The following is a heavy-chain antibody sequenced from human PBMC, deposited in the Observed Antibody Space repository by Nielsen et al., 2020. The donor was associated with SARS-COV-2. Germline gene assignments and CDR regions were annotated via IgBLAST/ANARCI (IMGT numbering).Heavy chain of an antibody. CDR2: ISAYNGNT. CDR1: GYTFTSYG. D-gene: IGHD4-23*01. V-gene: IGHV1-18*01. J-gene: IGHJ6*02. Sequence: ASVKVSCKASGYTFTSYGISWVRQAPGQGLEWMGWISAYNGNTDYAQKLQGRVTMTTDTSTSTAYMELRSLRSDDTAVYYCARDDGGSGVYYGMDVWGQGTTVTVSS. CDR3: ARDDGGSGVYYGMDV.